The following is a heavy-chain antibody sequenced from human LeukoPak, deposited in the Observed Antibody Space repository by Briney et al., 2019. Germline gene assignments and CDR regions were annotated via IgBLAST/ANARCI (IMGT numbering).Heavy chain of an antibody. CDR1: AFAFSNNW. V-gene: IGHV3-74*01. CDR2: TDTEGADT. CDR3: AIGTAITAGIDF. D-gene: IGHD6-19*01. J-gene: IGHJ4*02. Sequence: GSLRCSSSGSAFAFSNNWWVWLAPAQGIGMVGCLQTDTEGADTTYGDPTEGRTTASRDNAKNTLYLQMNSQRVEDTAVYCCAIGTAITAGIDFWGQGTLVTVSS.